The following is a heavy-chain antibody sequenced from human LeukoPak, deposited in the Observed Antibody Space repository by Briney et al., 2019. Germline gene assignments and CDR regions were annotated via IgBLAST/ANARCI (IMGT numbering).Heavy chain of an antibody. CDR2: ISGSGGST. Sequence: QTGGSLTLSCAASGFTFSSYAMSWVRQAPGKGLEWVSAISGSGGSTYNADSVKGRFTISRDNSKNTLYLQMNSLRAEDTAVYYCAQGRSGYSYYWGQGTLVTVSS. V-gene: IGHV3-23*01. J-gene: IGHJ4*02. CDR1: GFTFSSYA. CDR3: AQGRSGYSYY. D-gene: IGHD5-18*01.